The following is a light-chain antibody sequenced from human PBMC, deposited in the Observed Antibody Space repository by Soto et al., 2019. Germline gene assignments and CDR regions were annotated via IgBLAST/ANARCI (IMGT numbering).Light chain of an antibody. CDR3: QQYDKSPQT. Sequence: EIVLTQSPGTLSLSPGERATLSCRASQSVSSTYLAWYQRKPGQAPRLLIYGASSRATGIPDRFSGSGSGTAFTLTISRLEPEDFAVYYCQQYDKSPQTFGQGTKLEIK. CDR1: QSVSSTY. J-gene: IGKJ2*01. CDR2: GAS. V-gene: IGKV3-20*01.